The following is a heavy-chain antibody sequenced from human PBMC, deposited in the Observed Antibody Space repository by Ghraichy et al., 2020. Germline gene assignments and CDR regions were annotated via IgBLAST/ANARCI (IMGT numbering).Heavy chain of an antibody. V-gene: IGHV4-39*01. J-gene: IGHJ3*02. Sequence: SETLSLTCTVSGGSISSSSYYWGWIRQPPGKGLEWIGSIYYSGSTYYNPSLKSRVTISVDTSKNQFSLKLSSVTAADTAVYYCASPIVGRYYDFWSGYYTDAFDIWGQGTMVTVSS. CDR2: IYYSGST. D-gene: IGHD3-3*01. CDR1: GGSISSSSYY. CDR3: ASPIVGRYYDFWSGYYTDAFDI.